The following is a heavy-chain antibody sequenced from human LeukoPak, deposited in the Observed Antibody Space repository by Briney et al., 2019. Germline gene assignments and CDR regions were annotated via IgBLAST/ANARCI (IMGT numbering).Heavy chain of an antibody. D-gene: IGHD3-10*01. CDR2: IYYSGST. CDR1: GGSISSYY. Sequence: PSETLSLTCTVSGGSISSYYWSWIRQPPGKGLEWIGYIYYSGSTNYNPSLKSRVTISVDTSKNQFSLKLRSAPAADTAVYYCARLRRYYGPDYWGQGTLVTVSS. J-gene: IGHJ4*02. V-gene: IGHV4-59*01. CDR3: ARLRRYYGPDY.